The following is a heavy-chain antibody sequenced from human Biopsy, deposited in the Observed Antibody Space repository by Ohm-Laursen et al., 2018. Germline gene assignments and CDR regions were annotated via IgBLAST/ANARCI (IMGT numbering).Heavy chain of an antibody. Sequence: SVKVSCKASGGTFSKYGISWVRQAPGQGLEWMGGIIPMLGTVQYARRLRGRVTITADKATSTAYMELSSLGSDDTAVYYCATDTLMAQSFVSGESWFDPWGERALGTVSS. CDR3: ATDTLMAQSFVSGESWFDP. D-gene: IGHD1-26*01. CDR1: GGTFSKYG. V-gene: IGHV1-69*10. J-gene: IGHJ5*02. CDR2: IIPMLGTV.